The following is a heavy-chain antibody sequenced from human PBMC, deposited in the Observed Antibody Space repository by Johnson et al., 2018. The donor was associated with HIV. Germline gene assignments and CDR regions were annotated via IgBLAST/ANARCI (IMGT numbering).Heavy chain of an antibody. CDR3: ARGSYYDSSGDAFDI. CDR1: GFTFSYYG. CDR2: IYSGGST. J-gene: IGHJ3*02. V-gene: IGHV3-NL1*01. D-gene: IGHD3-22*01. Sequence: QVHLVESGGGVVQPGGSPRLSCAASGFTFSYYGMHWVRQVPGKGLEWVSVIYSGGSTNYADSVKGRFTISRDISKNTLYLQMNSLRAEDTAVYYCARGSYYDSSGDAFDIWGQGTMVTVSS.